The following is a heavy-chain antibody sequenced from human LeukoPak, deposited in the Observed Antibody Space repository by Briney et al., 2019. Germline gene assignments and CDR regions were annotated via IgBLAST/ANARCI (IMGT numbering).Heavy chain of an antibody. CDR2: INPNSGGT. V-gene: IGHV1-2*02. CDR1: GYTFTGYY. Sequence: ASVKVSCKASGYTFTGYYMHWVRQAPGQGLEWMGWINPNSGGTNYAQKSQGRVTMTRDTSISTAYMELSRLRSDDTAVYYCARGHDSSGWYDAFDIWGQGTMVTVSS. J-gene: IGHJ3*02. CDR3: ARGHDSSGWYDAFDI. D-gene: IGHD6-19*01.